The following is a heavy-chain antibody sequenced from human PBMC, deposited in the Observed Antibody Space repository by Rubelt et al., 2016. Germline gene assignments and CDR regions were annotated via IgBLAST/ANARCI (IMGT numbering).Heavy chain of an antibody. J-gene: IGHJ1*01. V-gene: IGHV4-31*03. D-gene: IGHD3-10*01. CDR1: GGSISSGGDY. CDR2: IYYSGST. Sequence: QVQLQESGPGLVKPSQTLSLTCTVSGGSISSGGDYWSWIRQHPGKGLEWIGYIYYSGSTYYNPSLKSRVTISVDTSKNQFSLKLGSVTAADTAGYYCAGDFGVRLPGFQHWGQGTLVTVSS. CDR3: AGDFGVRLPGFQH.